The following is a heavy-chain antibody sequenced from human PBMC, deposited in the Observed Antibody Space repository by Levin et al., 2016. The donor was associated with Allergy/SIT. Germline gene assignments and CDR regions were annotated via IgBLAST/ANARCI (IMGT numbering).Heavy chain of an antibody. CDR2: ISAYNGNT. D-gene: IGHD3-16*01. V-gene: IGHV1-18*01. CDR3: ARDYVGGDYVQSY. J-gene: IGHJ4*02. Sequence: WVRQAPGQGLEWMGWISAYNGNTNYAQKLQGRVTMTTDTSTSTAYMELRSLRSDDTAVYYCARDYVGGDYVQSYWGQGTLVTVSS.